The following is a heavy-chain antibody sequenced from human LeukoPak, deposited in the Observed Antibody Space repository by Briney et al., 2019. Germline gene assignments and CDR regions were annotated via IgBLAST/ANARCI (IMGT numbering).Heavy chain of an antibody. CDR1: GGSIRSSNYN. D-gene: IGHD1-26*01. CDR2: IHYTGST. Sequence: SETLSLTCTGSGGSIRSSNYNWGWIRQPPGKGLEWIGSIHYTGSTYRNPSLKSRVTISVDTSKNKFSLKLSSVAAADTALYYCARTGGSFYFYYYMDVWGKGTTVTVSS. V-gene: IGHV4-39*07. J-gene: IGHJ6*03. CDR3: ARTGGSFYFYYYMDV.